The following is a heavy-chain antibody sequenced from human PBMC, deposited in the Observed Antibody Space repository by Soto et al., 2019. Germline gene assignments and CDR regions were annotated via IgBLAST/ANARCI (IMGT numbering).Heavy chain of an antibody. CDR2: ISSSSSYI. D-gene: IGHD2-15*01. J-gene: IGHJ4*02. V-gene: IGHV3-21*01. Sequence: EVQLAESGGGLVKPGGSLRLSCAASGFTFSSYSMNWVRQAPGKGLEWVSSISSSSSYIYYADSVKGRFTISRDNAKNSLYLQMNSLRAEDTAVYYCASLASKGCSGGSCYSEDFDYWGQGTLVTVSS. CDR1: GFTFSSYS. CDR3: ASLASKGCSGGSCYSEDFDY.